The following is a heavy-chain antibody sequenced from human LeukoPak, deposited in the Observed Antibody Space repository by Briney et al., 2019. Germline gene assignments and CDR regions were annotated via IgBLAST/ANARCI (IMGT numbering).Heavy chain of an antibody. CDR3: ARDRSSWARYFDY. J-gene: IGHJ4*02. V-gene: IGHV1-69*06. CDR1: GGSFSIYA. CDR2: IIPIFGTA. D-gene: IGHD6-13*01. Sequence: SVKVSFKASGGSFSIYAISWVRQAPGQGLEWMGGIIPIFGTANYAQKFQGRVTITADKSTSTAYMELSSLRSEDTAVYYCARDRSSWARYFDYWGQGTLVTVSS.